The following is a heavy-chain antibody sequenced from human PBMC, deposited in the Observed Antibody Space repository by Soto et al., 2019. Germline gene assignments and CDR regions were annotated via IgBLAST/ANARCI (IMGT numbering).Heavy chain of an antibody. CDR1: CGSISSGGYY. Sequence: NPSETLSLTCTVSCGSISSGGYYWSWTRQHPGKGLEWIGYIYYSGSTYYNPSLKSRVTISVDTSKNQFSLKLSSVTAADTAVYYCARVGYYDSSGYYLAFNAFDIWGQGTMVTVSS. V-gene: IGHV4-31*03. J-gene: IGHJ3*02. CDR3: ARVGYYDSSGYYLAFNAFDI. CDR2: IYYSGST. D-gene: IGHD3-22*01.